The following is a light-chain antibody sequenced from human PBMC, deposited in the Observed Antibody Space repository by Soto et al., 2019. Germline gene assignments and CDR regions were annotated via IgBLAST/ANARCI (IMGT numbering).Light chain of an antibody. CDR1: SSNIGAGYD. J-gene: IGLJ1*01. Sequence: QSVLTQPPSVSGAPGQRVTISWTGSSSNIGAGYDVHWYQQRPGTAPKLLIYGNKNRPSGVPDRFSGSKSGTSASLAITGLQAEDEADYYCQSYDSSLSVSYVFGTGTKVTVL. V-gene: IGLV1-40*01. CDR3: QSYDSSLSVSYV. CDR2: GNK.